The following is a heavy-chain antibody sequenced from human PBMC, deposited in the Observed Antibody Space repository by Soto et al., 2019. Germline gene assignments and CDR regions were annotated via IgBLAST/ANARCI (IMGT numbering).Heavy chain of an antibody. J-gene: IGHJ4*02. CDR3: ATVIPATRYFDY. Sequence: SETLSLTCTVSGGSIGNDDYSWSWVRQPPGKGLEWIGYIYHSGTTYYNPSLTSRVTISVDGSNNQFSLKLTSMTAADTAVYYCATVIPATRYFDYWGQGILVTVSS. V-gene: IGHV4-30-2*01. CDR2: IYHSGTT. CDR1: GGSIGNDDYS. D-gene: IGHD2-15*01.